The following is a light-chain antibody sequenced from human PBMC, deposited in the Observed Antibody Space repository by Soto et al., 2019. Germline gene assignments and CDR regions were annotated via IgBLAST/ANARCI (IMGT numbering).Light chain of an antibody. V-gene: IGKV3-15*01. CDR1: QSVRSN. CDR3: QQYNNWPPQYS. J-gene: IGKJ2*03. CDR2: GAS. Sequence: EIVMTQSPAILSVSPGEGATLSCRASQSVRSNLAWYQQKPGQAPRLLIYGASTRATGVPARFSGSGSGTEFTLTISSLQSEDFAVYYCQQYNNWPPQYSFGQGTKLEIK.